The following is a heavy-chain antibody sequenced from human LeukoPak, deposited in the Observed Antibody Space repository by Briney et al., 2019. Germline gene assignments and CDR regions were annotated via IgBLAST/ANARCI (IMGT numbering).Heavy chain of an antibody. CDR2: ISDYNGHT. CDR3: ARDRSQWEPAGVY. V-gene: IGHV1-18*01. D-gene: IGHD1-26*01. J-gene: IGHJ4*02. Sequence: GASVKVSCKASGYTFTSYGISWVRQAPGQGLEWMGWISDYNGHTNYAQKLQGRVTMTTDTSTSTAYMELRSLRSDDTAVYYCARDRSQWEPAGVYWGQGTLVSVSS. CDR1: GYTFTSYG.